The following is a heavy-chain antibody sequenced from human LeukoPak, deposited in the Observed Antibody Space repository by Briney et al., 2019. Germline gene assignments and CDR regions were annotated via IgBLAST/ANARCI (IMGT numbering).Heavy chain of an antibody. CDR1: GFTLSTNA. V-gene: IGHV3-23*01. Sequence: PGGSLRLSCLTSGFTLSTNAMSWDRQAPGKGLEWISGISGSGASTYYADSVKGRFTISRDDSRNTLYLQMNSLRGDDTAVYYCAKDVGKWESLHFFDYWGQGTLVTVSS. CDR2: ISGSGAST. J-gene: IGHJ4*02. D-gene: IGHD1-26*01. CDR3: AKDVGKWESLHFFDY.